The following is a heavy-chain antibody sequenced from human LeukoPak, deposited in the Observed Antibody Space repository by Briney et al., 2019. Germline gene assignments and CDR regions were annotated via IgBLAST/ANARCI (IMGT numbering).Heavy chain of an antibody. Sequence: GGSLRLSCAASGFTFSSYAMHWVRQAPGKGLEGVAAIGYDGSEEYYVDSVTGRFTISRDNSKNTLFLQMNSLRAEDTAVYYCAREADCSGGTCYRGAFDIWGQGTMVTVSS. J-gene: IGHJ3*02. CDR1: GFTFSSYA. V-gene: IGHV3-33*01. CDR3: AREADCSGGTCYRGAFDI. D-gene: IGHD2-15*01. CDR2: IGYDGSEE.